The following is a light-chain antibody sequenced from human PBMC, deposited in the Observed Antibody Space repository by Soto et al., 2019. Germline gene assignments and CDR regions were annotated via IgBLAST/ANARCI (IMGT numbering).Light chain of an antibody. Sequence: EIVLTQSPATLSLSPGERATLSCRASQSVSGYLAWYQRKPGRAPRLLIHDASNRATGIPARFSGSGSGTDFTLTISSLEPEDFAVYYCQQRSNWQLTFGGGTKVAIK. CDR3: QQRSNWQLT. CDR1: QSVSGY. J-gene: IGKJ4*01. CDR2: DAS. V-gene: IGKV3-11*01.